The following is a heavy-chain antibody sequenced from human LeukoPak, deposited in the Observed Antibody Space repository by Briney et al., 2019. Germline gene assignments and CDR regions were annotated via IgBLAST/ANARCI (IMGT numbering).Heavy chain of an antibody. Sequence: ASVNVSCKASVYTFTSYHMHWVRQAPGQGLEWMGIINPNSGGTSYAQKFQGRVTMTRDTSTSTVNMELRSLRSEDTAVYHCARGPGLATIRGAFDIWGLGTMVTVSS. V-gene: IGHV1-46*01. D-gene: IGHD5-12*01. CDR1: VYTFTSYH. J-gene: IGHJ3*02. CDR2: INPNSGGT. CDR3: ARGPGLATIRGAFDI.